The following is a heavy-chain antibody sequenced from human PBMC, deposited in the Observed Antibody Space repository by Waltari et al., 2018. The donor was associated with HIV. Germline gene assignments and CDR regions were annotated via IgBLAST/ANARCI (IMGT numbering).Heavy chain of an antibody. CDR1: GFTFSSYA. D-gene: IGHD2-2*01. CDR3: AKDIVVVPAATEYYFDY. V-gene: IGHV3-23*01. Sequence: EVQLLESGGGLVQPGGSLRLSCAASGFTFSSYAMRWVRQAPGKGLEWVSAISGRGGSTYYADSVKGRFTISRDNSKNTLYLQMNSLRAEDTAVYYCAKDIVVVPAATEYYFDYWGQGTLVTVSS. CDR2: ISGRGGST. J-gene: IGHJ4*02.